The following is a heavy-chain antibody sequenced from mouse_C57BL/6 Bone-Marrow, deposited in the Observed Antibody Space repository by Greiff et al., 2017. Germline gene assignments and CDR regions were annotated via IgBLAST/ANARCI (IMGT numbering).Heavy chain of an antibody. CDR2: IDPENGDT. CDR1: GFNIKDDY. CDR3: TTDYYGSHWYFDV. V-gene: IGHV14-4*01. J-gene: IGHJ1*03. D-gene: IGHD1-1*01. Sequence: VQLQQSGAELVRPGASVKLSCTASGFNIKDDYMHWVKQRPEQGLEWIGWIDPENGDTEYASKFQGKATITADTSSNTAYLQLSSLTSEDPAVYYCTTDYYGSHWYFDVWGTGTTVTVSS.